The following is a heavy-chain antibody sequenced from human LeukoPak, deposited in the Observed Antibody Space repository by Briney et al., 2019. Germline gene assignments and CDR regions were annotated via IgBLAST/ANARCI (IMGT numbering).Heavy chain of an antibody. D-gene: IGHD3-10*01. V-gene: IGHV3-23*01. CDR2: ISTSGSET. CDR1: GFTFSHYW. Sequence: GGSLRLSCAASGFTFSHYWMSWVRQAPGKGLEWVSAISTSGSETHYADSVKGRFTIARDNSKNTMSLQMSSLRAEDTALYYCAKGSGNGYGSGPFDYWGQGTLVTVSS. J-gene: IGHJ4*02. CDR3: AKGSGNGYGSGPFDY.